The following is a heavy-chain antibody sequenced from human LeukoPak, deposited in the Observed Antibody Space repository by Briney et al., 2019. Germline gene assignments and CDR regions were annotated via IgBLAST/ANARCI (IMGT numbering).Heavy chain of an antibody. CDR3: ARDWELLEYYFDY. CDR2: ISGYNGNT. D-gene: IGHD1-26*01. V-gene: IGHV1-18*01. CDR1: GYTFTNYD. J-gene: IGHJ4*02. Sequence: WASVKVSCKASGYTFTNYDINWVRQATGQGLEWMGWISGYNGNTNYAQKLQGRVTMTTDTSTSTAYMELRSLRSDDTAVYYCARDWELLEYYFDYWGQGTLVTVSS.